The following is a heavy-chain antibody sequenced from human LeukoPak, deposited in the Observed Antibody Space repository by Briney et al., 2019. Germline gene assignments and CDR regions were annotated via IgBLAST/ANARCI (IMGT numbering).Heavy chain of an antibody. CDR1: GGSISRYY. J-gene: IGHJ6*03. V-gene: IGHV4-4*09. CDR2: IYTSGST. D-gene: IGHD2-2*01. Sequence: SETLSLPCTVSGGSISRYYWRWIRQPPGKGLEWIGYIYTSGSTNYNTSLKSRVTISVDTSKNQFSLKLSSVTAADTAVYYCATSRAPDIVVVPAASLTVLRDYYYYYMDVWGKGTTVTVSS. CDR3: ATSRAPDIVVVPAASLTVLRDYYYYYMDV.